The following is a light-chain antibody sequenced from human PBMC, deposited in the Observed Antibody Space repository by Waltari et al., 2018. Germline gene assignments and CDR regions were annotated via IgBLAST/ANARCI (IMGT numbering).Light chain of an antibody. CDR1: RSDIGNNY. J-gene: IGLJ2*01. CDR3: ASWDDRLGGVL. V-gene: IGLV1-47*01. Sequence: QSVLTQPPSASGTPGQKVTMSCSGGRSDIGNNYVYWYQQLPGTTPKLLIYRNTHRPSGGTDRISASKSGTSASLAISRLQSEDEAIYYCASWDDRLGGVLFGGGTKLTVL. CDR2: RNT.